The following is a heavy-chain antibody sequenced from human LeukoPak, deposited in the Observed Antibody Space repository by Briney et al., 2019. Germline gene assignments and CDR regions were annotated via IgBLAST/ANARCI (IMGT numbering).Heavy chain of an antibody. CDR2: ITGSGAFT. Sequence: GGSLRLSCAASGFTVSSNYMSWVRQAPGKGLEWVSAITGSGAFTDYADSVKGRFTISRDNSKNTLYLQMNSLRAEDTAVYYCAKRSAESSGYFDYWGQGTLVTVSS. V-gene: IGHV3-23*01. CDR1: GFTVSSNY. D-gene: IGHD6-19*01. J-gene: IGHJ4*02. CDR3: AKRSAESSGYFDY.